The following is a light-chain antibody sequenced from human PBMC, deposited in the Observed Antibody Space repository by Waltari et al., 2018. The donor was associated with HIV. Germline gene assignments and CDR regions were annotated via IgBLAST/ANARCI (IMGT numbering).Light chain of an antibody. Sequence: QSALTQPRSVSGSPGQSVTISCTGTSSDVGTYNYVSWYQQHPGKAPKLILYDVSKRPSGVPDRVSGSKSGNTASLTISGLRVEDEVDYYCCSYAGSSFYVFGTGTQVTVL. CDR3: CSYAGSSFYV. V-gene: IGLV2-11*01. CDR1: SSDVGTYNY. J-gene: IGLJ1*01. CDR2: DVS.